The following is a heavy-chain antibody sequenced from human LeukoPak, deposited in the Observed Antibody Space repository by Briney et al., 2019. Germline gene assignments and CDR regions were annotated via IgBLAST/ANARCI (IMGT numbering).Heavy chain of an antibody. CDR2: LNPSSGNT. CDR1: GYTFTSYD. V-gene: IGHV1-8*03. Sequence: ASVKVSCKASGYTFTSYDINWVRQATGQGLEWVGWLNPSSGNTGYAQKFQGRITITRNTSISTAYMELSSLRSEDTAVYYCARDPGYCSGGSCYSPNWFGPWGQGTLVTVSS. J-gene: IGHJ5*02. CDR3: ARDPGYCSGGSCYSPNWFGP. D-gene: IGHD2-15*01.